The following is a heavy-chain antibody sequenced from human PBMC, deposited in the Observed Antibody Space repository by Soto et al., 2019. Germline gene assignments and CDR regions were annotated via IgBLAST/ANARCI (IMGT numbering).Heavy chain of an antibody. V-gene: IGHV4-30-4*01. CDR2: IYYSGST. CDR3: ARDSFADWFDP. CDR1: GGSISSGDYY. Sequence: SETLSLTCTVSGGSISSGDYYWSWIRQPPGKGLEWIGYIYYSGSTYYNPSLKSRVTISVDTSKNQFSLKLSSVTAADTAVYYCARDSFADWFDPWGQGTLVTVSS. J-gene: IGHJ5*02.